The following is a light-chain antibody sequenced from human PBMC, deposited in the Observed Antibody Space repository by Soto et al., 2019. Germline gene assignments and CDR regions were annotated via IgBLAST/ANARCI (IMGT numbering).Light chain of an antibody. CDR1: QSILYSSINRNY. CDR3: QQYYRTPPT. V-gene: IGKV4-1*01. J-gene: IGKJ1*01. Sequence: DIVMTQSPDSLAVSLGERATINCKSSQSILYSSINRNYLAWYQQKPGKPLRLLFYWASTRESGVPDRFSASGSATDFTLTISTLQAEDVAVYHCQQYYRTPPTFGQGTKVEIK. CDR2: WAS.